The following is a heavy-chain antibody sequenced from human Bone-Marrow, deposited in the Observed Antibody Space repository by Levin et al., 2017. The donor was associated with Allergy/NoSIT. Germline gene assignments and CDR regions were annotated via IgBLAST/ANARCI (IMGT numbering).Heavy chain of an antibody. D-gene: IGHD3-16*02. CDR2: IRSNGYGGTS. CDR1: GFPFGDYA. J-gene: IGHJ1*01. Sequence: PGLSLLLSFPSSGFPFGDYAMTWVRQAPGEGLEWVGFIRSNGYGGTSDYAASVKGRFPISRDDSKSVVYLQMNNLKTEDTAIYYCISTYRYDPDLQNWGQGTLVTVSS. V-gene: IGHV3-49*04. CDR3: ISTYRYDPDLQN.